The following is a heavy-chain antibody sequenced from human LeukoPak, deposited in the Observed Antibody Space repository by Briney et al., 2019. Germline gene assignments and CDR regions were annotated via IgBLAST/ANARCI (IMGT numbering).Heavy chain of an antibody. CDR1: GFTFSSHS. CDR3: ARAKYYDSSGYYTTYYFDY. J-gene: IGHJ4*02. V-gene: IGHV3-21*04. D-gene: IGHD3-22*01. CDR2: ISDSGYYT. Sequence: GGSLRLSCAASGFTFSSHSMNWVRQAPGKGLEWVSSISDSGYYTYYADSLKGRITISRDNAKNSLYLQMNSLRADDTAVYYCARAKYYDSSGYYTTYYFDYWGQGTLVTVSS.